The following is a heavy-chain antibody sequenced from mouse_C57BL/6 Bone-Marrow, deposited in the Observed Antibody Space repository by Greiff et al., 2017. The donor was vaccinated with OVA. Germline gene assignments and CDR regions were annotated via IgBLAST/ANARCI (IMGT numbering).Heavy chain of an antibody. CDR1: GYAFSRYW. CDR2: IYPGDGDT. CDR3: ARRGLLRGYVDV. D-gene: IGHD1-1*01. J-gene: IGHJ1*03. Sequence: VQLQQSGAELVKPGASVKISCKASGYAFSRYWMNWVKQRPGKGLEWIGQIYPGDGDTNYNGKFKGKATLTADKSSSTAYMQLRSLTSEDSAVYFCARRGLLRGYVDVWGTGTTVTGAS. V-gene: IGHV1-80*01.